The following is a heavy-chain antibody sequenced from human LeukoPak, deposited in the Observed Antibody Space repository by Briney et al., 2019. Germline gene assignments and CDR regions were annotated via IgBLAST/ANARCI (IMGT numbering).Heavy chain of an antibody. V-gene: IGHV4-34*09. J-gene: IGHJ4*02. CDR1: GGSFSGYY. D-gene: IGHD4-4*01. CDR3: ARGGLQYYFDY. CDR2: INHSGST. Sequence: PSETLSLTCAVYGGSFSGYYWSWIRQPPGKGLEWIGEINHSGSTNCNPSLKSRVTISVDTSKNQFSLKLSSVTAADTAVYYCARGGLQYYFDYWGQGTLVTVSS.